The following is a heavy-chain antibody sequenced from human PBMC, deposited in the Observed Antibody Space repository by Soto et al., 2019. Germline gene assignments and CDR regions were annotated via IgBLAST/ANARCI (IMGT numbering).Heavy chain of an antibody. Sequence: SETLSLTCTASGGSISPYYWSWIRQPPGEGMEWLGFIYYSGYTNYNPSLKSRLTISVDTSKNQFSLRLSSVTAADTAVYFCARLIRDASGSYRLDYWGRGTLVTVSS. J-gene: IGHJ4*02. V-gene: IGHV4-59*08. CDR3: ARLIRDASGSYRLDY. D-gene: IGHD3-10*01. CDR2: IYYSGYT. CDR1: GGSISPYY.